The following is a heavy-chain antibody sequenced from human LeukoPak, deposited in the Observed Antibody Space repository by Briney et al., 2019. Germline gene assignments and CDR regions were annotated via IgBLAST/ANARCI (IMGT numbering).Heavy chain of an antibody. CDR1: GFTFSTYW. CDR2: IKSDGST. CDR3: ARGDYGYSPLDY. V-gene: IGHV3-74*01. Sequence: GGSPRLSCAASGFTFSTYWMHWVRHAPAKGLVWVSRIKSDGSTNYADSVKGRFTISRDNAKNTVSLQMNSLRAEDTAVYYCARGDYGYSPLDYWGQGTLVSVSS. D-gene: IGHD5-18*01. J-gene: IGHJ4*02.